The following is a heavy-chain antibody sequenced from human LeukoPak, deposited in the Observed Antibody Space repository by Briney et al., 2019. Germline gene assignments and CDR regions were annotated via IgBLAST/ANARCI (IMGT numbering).Heavy chain of an antibody. CDR3: AKTSGGTYDSSGYHH. Sequence: GGSLRLSCVGSGFTFGNFAMSWVRQAPGKGLEWVSGITGNGGSTYYADSVKGRITIARDNSKNTLFLQMDSLRAEDTAIYYCAKTSGGTYDSSGYHHWGHGTLLTVSS. J-gene: IGHJ4*01. V-gene: IGHV3-23*01. D-gene: IGHD3-22*01. CDR2: ITGNGGST. CDR1: GFTFGNFA.